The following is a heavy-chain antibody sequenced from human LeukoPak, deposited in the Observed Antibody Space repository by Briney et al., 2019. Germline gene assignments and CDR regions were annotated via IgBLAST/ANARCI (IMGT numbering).Heavy chain of an antibody. J-gene: IGHJ4*02. CDR3: AKGYSRVDY. D-gene: IGHD5-12*01. CDR1: GYFFTSYW. V-gene: IGHV5-51*01. CDR2: INPSDSDT. Sequence: GESLKISCKASGYFFTSYWIGWVRQMPGKGLEWMGIINPSDSDTRYSPSFQGQVTISADKSISTVYLQWSSLKASDTAKYYCAKGYSRVDYSGQGTLVTVSS.